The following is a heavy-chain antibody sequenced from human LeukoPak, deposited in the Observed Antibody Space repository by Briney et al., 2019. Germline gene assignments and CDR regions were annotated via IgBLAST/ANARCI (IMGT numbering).Heavy chain of an antibody. CDR1: GVSISSYY. CDR3: ARDPGGYYDSSGYYSHVGYFDY. Sequence: SETLSLTCTVSGVSISSYYWCWIRQPPGKGLEWIGYIYYSGSTNYNPSLKSRVTISVDTSKNQFSLKLRSVTAADTAVYYCARDPGGYYDSSGYYSHVGYFDYWGQGTLVTVSS. J-gene: IGHJ4*02. V-gene: IGHV4-59*01. CDR2: IYYSGST. D-gene: IGHD3-22*01.